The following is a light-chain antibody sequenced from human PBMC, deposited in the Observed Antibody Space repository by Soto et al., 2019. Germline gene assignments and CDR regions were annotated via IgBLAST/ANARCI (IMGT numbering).Light chain of an antibody. CDR2: KAF. CDR1: QSISSW. CDR3: QQYNSYSRT. Sequence: DIQMTQSPSTLSASVGDRVTITCRASQSISSWLAWYQQKPGKAPKLLIYKAFSLESGVPSRFSGSGSGTGFTLTSSSRQPDDFATYYCQQYNSYSRTFGQGTKVEIK. J-gene: IGKJ1*01. V-gene: IGKV1-5*03.